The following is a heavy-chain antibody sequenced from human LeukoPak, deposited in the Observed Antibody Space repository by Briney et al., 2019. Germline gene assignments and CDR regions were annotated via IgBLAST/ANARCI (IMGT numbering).Heavy chain of an antibody. Sequence: SETLSLTCTVSGGSISSYYWSWIRQPPGKGLEWIGYIYTSGSTNYNPSLKSRVTISVETSKNQFSLKLSSVTAADTAAEYCSRRASRGYLYYYMDVWGKGTTVTVSS. CDR3: SRRASRGYLYYYMDV. CDR2: IYTSGST. CDR1: GGSISSYY. J-gene: IGHJ6*03. D-gene: IGHD3-22*01. V-gene: IGHV4-4*09.